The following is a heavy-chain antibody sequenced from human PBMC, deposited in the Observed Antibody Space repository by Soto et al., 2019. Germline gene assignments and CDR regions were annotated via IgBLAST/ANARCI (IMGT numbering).Heavy chain of an antibody. CDR2: INPSGGST. CDR3: ARLGYCSSISCSNFDY. Sequence: ASVKVSCKASGYTFTSYYMHWVRQAPGQGLEWMGIINPSGGSTSYAQKFQGRVTMTRDTSTSTVYMELSSLRSEDTAVYYCARLGYCSSISCSNFDYWGQGTLVTVSS. J-gene: IGHJ4*02. V-gene: IGHV1-46*01. D-gene: IGHD2-2*01. CDR1: GYTFTSYY.